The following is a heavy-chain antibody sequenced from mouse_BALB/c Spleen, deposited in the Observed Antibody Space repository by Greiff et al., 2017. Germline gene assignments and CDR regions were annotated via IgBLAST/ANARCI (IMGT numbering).Heavy chain of an antibody. J-gene: IGHJ3*01. V-gene: IGHV1S81*02. Sequence: QVQLQQPGAELVKPGASVKLSCKASGYTFTSYWMHWVKQRPGQGLEWIGEINPSNGRTNYNEKFKSKATLTVDKSSSTAYMQLSSLTSEDSAVYYCARTGDSSGYPAWFAYWGQGTLVTVSA. CDR1: GYTFTSYW. CDR2: INPSNGRT. CDR3: ARTGDSSGYPAWFAY. D-gene: IGHD3-2*01.